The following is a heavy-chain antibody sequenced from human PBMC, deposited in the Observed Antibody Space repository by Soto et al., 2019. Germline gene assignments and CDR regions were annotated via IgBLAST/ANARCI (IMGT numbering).Heavy chain of an antibody. V-gene: IGHV3-30*18. CDR3: AKDRGSGLYQWGSWIDN. D-gene: IGHD3-16*01. Sequence: GGSLRLSCAASGFSFSSHGMHWVRQAPGKGLEWVAVISNDESNKNYTDSVMGRVTISRDNSKNTVYLQMNSLRPEDTAVYYCAKDRGSGLYQWGSWIDNWGPGTLVTVSS. CDR1: GFSFSSHG. CDR2: ISNDESNK. J-gene: IGHJ4*02.